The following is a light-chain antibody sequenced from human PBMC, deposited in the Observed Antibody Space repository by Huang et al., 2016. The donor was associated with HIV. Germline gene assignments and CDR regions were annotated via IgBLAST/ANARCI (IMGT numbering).Light chain of an antibody. J-gene: IGKJ2*01. CDR2: ATS. Sequence: EIVLTQSPGILPLSTGDRATLSCRATQSLAGNSLAWYQQKPGQAPRLLSYATSTRATGIPDRVSGSGSGTDFTLTISKLEPDDFALYYCHQYGSSPYTFGQGTML. CDR3: HQYGSSPYT. CDR1: QSLAGNS. V-gene: IGKV3-20*01.